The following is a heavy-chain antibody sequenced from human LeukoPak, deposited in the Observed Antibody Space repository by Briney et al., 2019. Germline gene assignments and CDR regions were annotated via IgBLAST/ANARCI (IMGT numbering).Heavy chain of an antibody. V-gene: IGHV3-66*01. CDR3: ARDPGYGLGVDYGDY. D-gene: IGHD3-10*01. Sequence: GGSLRLSCAASGFTVSGNYMSWVRQAPGKGLEWLSVIHRGGNTYYADSVKGRFTITRDSSKNTVFLQMDSLRAEDTAVYYCARDPGYGLGVDYGDYWGQGTLVTVSS. CDR1: GFTVSGNY. CDR2: IHRGGNT. J-gene: IGHJ4*02.